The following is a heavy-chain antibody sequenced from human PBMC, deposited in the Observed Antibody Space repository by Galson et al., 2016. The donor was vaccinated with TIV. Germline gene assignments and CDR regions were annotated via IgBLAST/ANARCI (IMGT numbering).Heavy chain of an antibody. CDR2: LWFDGSHK. CDR1: GFTFSSYG. CDR3: VREFRDYYFDY. J-gene: IGHJ4*02. V-gene: IGHV3-33*01. Sequence: SLRLSCAASGFTFSSYGMHWVRQAPGKGLEWVAGLWFDGSHKSHSDSVTGRFTISRGNPKSTLHLQMNSLKAEDTAVYYCVREFRDYYFDYWGQGTLVTVSS. D-gene: IGHD3/OR15-3a*01.